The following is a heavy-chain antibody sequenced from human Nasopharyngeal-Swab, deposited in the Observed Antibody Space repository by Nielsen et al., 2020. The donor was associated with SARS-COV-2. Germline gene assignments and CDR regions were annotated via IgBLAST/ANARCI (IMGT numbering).Heavy chain of an antibody. Sequence: ASVKVPCKASGYTFTGYYMHWVRQAPGQGLEWMGWINPNSGGTNYAQKFQGRVTMTRDTSISTAYMELSRLRSDDTAVYYCARDISGITMIVGSWGQGTLVTVSS. D-gene: IGHD3-22*01. V-gene: IGHV1-2*02. CDR2: INPNSGGT. CDR3: ARDISGITMIVGS. J-gene: IGHJ4*02. CDR1: GYTFTGYY.